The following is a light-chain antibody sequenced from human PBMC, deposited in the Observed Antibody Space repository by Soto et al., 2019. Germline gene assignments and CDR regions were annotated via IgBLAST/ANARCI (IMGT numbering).Light chain of an antibody. V-gene: IGKV3-20*01. CDR2: GAS. CDR3: QHYGNSPPSVT. CDR1: QSISSYY. J-gene: IGKJ3*01. Sequence: EVVLTQSPDTLSLSPGERATLSCRASQSISSYYLVWYQQKPGQAPRLLICGASSRATGIPDRFSGSGSGTDFTLTINRLEPEDFAVYYCQHYGNSPPSVTFGPGTKVDIK.